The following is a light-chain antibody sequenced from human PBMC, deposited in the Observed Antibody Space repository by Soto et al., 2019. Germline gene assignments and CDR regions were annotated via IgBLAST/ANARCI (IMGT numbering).Light chain of an antibody. CDR1: QSLTNSF. J-gene: IGKJ5*01. V-gene: IGKV3-20*01. CDR3: QQYCTSEII. CDR2: DTS. Sequence: EFVLTQSPGTLSLSPGERATLSCRASQSLTNSFIAWYQQRPGQAPRLLIYDTSSRASGIPDRFSGSGSGTDFTLTISRLETEDFAVFYCQQYCTSEIIFGQGTRLEIK.